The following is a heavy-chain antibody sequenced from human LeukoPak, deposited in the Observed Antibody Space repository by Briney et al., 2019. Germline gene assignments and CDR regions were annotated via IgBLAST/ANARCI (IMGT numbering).Heavy chain of an antibody. CDR2: RKQDGSQK. CDR3: ATVNRATTPVY. Sequence: GGSLRLSCTGSGFTFSNYRMSWARQGPGQGMELVAHRKQDGSQKFYVDSAKSRFTISRDNPQNSLYLEMNSLRAEDTSVYYCATVNRATTPVYWGQGTLVTVSS. D-gene: IGHD5-12*01. V-gene: IGHV3-7*02. J-gene: IGHJ4*02. CDR1: GFTFSNYR.